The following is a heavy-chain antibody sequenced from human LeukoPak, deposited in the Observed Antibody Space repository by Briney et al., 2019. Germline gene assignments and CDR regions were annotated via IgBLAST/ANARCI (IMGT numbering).Heavy chain of an antibody. Sequence: PSGTLSLTCAVSGGSIGSTNWWTWVRQPPGKGLEWIGEIYHSGDSNYNPSLKSRVTISVDKSSNQFSLKMTSVTAADTAVYSCARWQDGHTYRGLDYWGQGILVTVSS. V-gene: IGHV4-4*02. CDR3: ARWQDGHTYRGLDY. D-gene: IGHD5-24*01. CDR1: GGSIGSTNW. J-gene: IGHJ4*02. CDR2: IYHSGDS.